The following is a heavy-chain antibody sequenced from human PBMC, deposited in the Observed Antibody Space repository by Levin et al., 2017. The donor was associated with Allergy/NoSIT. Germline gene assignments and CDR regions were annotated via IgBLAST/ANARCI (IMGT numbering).Heavy chain of an antibody. CDR3: ARVSWGSSWYGDY. Sequence: NPGESLKISCAASGFTFSDYYMSWIRQAPGKGLEWVSYISSSGSTIYYADSVKGRFTISRDNAKNSLYLQMNSLRAEDTAVYYCARVSWGSSWYGDYWGQGTLVTVSS. J-gene: IGHJ4*02. CDR2: ISSSGSTI. V-gene: IGHV3-11*01. CDR1: GFTFSDYY. D-gene: IGHD6-13*01.